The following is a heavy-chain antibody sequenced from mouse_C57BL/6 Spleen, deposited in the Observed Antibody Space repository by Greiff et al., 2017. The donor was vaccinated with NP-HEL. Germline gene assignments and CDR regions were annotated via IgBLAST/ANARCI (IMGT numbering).Heavy chain of an antibody. V-gene: IGHV5-17*01. J-gene: IGHJ2*01. D-gene: IGHD1-1*01. Sequence: EVKLVESGGGLVKPGGSLKLSCAASGFTFSDYGMHWVRQAPEKGLEWVAYISSGSSTIYYADTVKGRFTISRDNAKNTLFLQMTSLRSEDTAMYYCATNTVVARGYFDYWGQGTTLTVSS. CDR1: GFTFSDYG. CDR3: ATNTVVARGYFDY. CDR2: ISSGSSTI.